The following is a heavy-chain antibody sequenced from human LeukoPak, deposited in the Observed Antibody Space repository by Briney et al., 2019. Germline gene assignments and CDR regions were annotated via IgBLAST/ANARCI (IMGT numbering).Heavy chain of an antibody. CDR3: ARDQVLWWKPVGDFDL. V-gene: IGHV3-74*01. D-gene: IGHD2-21*01. Sequence: GGSLRLSCAASGFSLSTYWMHWVRQVPGKGLVWVSRINSDGSIRNYADSVKGRFTISRDNAKNTVYLQINSLRVEDTSVYYCARDQVLWWKPVGDFDLWGRGTLALSPQ. CDR1: GFSLSTYW. J-gene: IGHJ2*01. CDR2: INSDGSIR.